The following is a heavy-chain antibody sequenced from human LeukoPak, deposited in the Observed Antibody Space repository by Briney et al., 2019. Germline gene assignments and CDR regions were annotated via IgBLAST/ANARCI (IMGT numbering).Heavy chain of an antibody. D-gene: IGHD3-16*01. CDR2: ISSSGSTI. CDR3: ARTSPLGGPMDV. V-gene: IGHV3-48*04. CDR1: GFTFSSYG. Sequence: GGSLRLSCAASGFTFSSYGMNWVRQAPVKGLEWVSYISSSGSTIYYADSVKGRFTISRDNAKNSLYLQMNSLRAEDTAVYYCARTSPLGGPMDVWGKGTTVTVSS. J-gene: IGHJ6*03.